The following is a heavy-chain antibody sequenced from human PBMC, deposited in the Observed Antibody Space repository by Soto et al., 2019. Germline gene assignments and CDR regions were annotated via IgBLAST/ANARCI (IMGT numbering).Heavy chain of an antibody. J-gene: IGHJ3*02. CDR1: GFTFSSFG. CDR2: ISYDGSNK. CDR3: AKGTGYYWYAFDI. Sequence: QVQLVESGGGVVQPGRSLRLSCAASGFTFSSFGMHWVRQAPGKGLEWVAVISYDGSNKYYADSVKGRFTISRDNSKNTLSLQMNSLRAEDTAVYYCAKGTGYYWYAFDIWGQGTMVTVSS. V-gene: IGHV3-30*18. D-gene: IGHD3-9*01.